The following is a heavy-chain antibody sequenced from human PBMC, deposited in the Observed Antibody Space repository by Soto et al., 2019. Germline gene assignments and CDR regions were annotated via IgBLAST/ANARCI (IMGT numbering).Heavy chain of an antibody. D-gene: IGHD3-22*01. J-gene: IGHJ4*02. Sequence: GGSLRLSCAASGFTFSSYGMHWVRQAPGKGLEWVAVISYDGSNKYYADSVKGRFTISRDNSKNTLYLQMNSLRAEDTAVYYCASRSSGFDHWGQGTLVTVSS. CDR1: GFTFSSYG. V-gene: IGHV3-30*03. CDR2: ISYDGSNK. CDR3: ASRSSGFDH.